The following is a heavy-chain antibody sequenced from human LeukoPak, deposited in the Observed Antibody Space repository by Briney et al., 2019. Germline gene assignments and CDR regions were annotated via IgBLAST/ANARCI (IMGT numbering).Heavy chain of an antibody. CDR1: GFTVSSDY. J-gene: IGHJ4*02. CDR3: IKGLLAS. D-gene: IGHD2-15*01. Sequence: GGSLRLSCAASGFTVSSDYMTWVRQAPGKGLEWVSNIYSAGSTYYADSVKGRFTISRDNSKNTLFLQMNSLRDEDSAVYYCIKGLLASWGQGALVTVSS. CDR2: IYSAGST. V-gene: IGHV3-66*01.